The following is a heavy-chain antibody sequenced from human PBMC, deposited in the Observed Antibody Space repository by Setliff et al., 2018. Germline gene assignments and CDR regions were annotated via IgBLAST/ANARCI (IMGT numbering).Heavy chain of an antibody. D-gene: IGHD1-20*01. CDR3: AKGGNITRETYYYYGMDV. Sequence: ASVKVSCKASGYTFTRYGISWVRQAPGKGSEWMGWIGPYNGNTYYAPKFPVRVALPPDTSPRPASLELRSLRSDDTAVYYCAKGGNITRETYYYYGMDVWGQGTTVTVSS. CDR2: IGPYNGNT. CDR1: GYTFTRYG. V-gene: IGHV1-18*01. J-gene: IGHJ6*02.